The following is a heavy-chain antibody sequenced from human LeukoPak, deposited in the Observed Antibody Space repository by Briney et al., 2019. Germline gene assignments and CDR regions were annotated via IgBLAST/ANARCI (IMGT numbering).Heavy chain of an antibody. CDR1: GGSLRSDRHN. CDR3: ARDLGGYPFFMDV. J-gene: IGHJ6*03. Sequence: SETLSLTCSVSGGSLRSDRHNWAWVRQSADKGLEHIGSVDQTGSPYYNPPLKSQVTISVDTSNKQFSLNLTSVTAADTAVYYCARDLGGYPFFMDVWGKGITVTVSS. CDR2: VDQTGSP. V-gene: IGHV4-39*07. D-gene: IGHD2-15*01.